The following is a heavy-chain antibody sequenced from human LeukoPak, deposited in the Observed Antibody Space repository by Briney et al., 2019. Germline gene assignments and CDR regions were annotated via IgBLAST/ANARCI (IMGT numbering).Heavy chain of an antibody. CDR2: IYYSGST. CDR1: GGSFSGYY. CDR3: ARSKIVVVPAASAQPYYYYYMDV. V-gene: IGHV4-59*01. D-gene: IGHD2-2*01. J-gene: IGHJ6*03. Sequence: SETLSLTCAVYGGSFSGYYWSWIRQPPGKGLEWIGYIYYSGSTNYNPSLKSRVTISVDTSKNQFSLKLSSVTAADTAVYYCARSKIVVVPAASAQPYYYYYMDVWGKGTTVTVSS.